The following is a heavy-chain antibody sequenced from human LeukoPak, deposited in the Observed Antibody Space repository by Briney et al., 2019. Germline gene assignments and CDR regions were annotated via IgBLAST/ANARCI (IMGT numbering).Heavy chain of an antibody. CDR2: IGKDGAAK. D-gene: IGHD3-10*01. CDR3: AKEEGWGVNVFDY. J-gene: IGHJ4*02. V-gene: IGHV3-30*18. CDR1: GFTFSSNG. Sequence: GGSLSLSGAASGFTFSSNGLHWFPQAPGKGLEGWAVIGKDGAAKHYAESVRGRFTISRDNSENTLDLQLDSLSVEDTAVYYCAKEEGWGVNVFDYWGQGALVTVSS.